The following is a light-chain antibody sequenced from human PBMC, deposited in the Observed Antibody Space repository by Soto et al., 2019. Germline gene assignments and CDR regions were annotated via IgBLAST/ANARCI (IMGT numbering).Light chain of an antibody. CDR3: QQANSFTLT. J-gene: IGKJ4*01. V-gene: IGKV1-8*01. CDR2: AAS. CDR1: QGISSY. Sequence: IRMTQSPSSLSASTGDRVTITCRASQGISSYLAWYQQKPGKAPKLLIYAASTLQSGVPSRFSGSGSGTDFTLTISSLQPEDFATYYCQQANSFTLTFRGGTKVDIX.